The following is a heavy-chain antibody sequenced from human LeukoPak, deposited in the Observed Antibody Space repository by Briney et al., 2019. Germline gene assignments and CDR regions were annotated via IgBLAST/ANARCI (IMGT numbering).Heavy chain of an antibody. CDR3: ANDYYYEIDY. J-gene: IGHJ4*02. Sequence: PGGSLRLSCAASGFTFSSYGMSWVRQAPGKGLEWVSAISGSGGNTYYADSVKGRFTISRDNSKNTLYLQINSLRAEDTAVYYCANDYYYEIDYWGQGTLVTVSS. CDR1: GFTFSSYG. V-gene: IGHV3-23*01. CDR2: ISGSGGNT. D-gene: IGHD3-3*01.